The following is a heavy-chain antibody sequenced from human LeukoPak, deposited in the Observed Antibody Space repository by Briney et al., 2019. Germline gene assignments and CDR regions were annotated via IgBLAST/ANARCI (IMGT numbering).Heavy chain of an antibody. CDR3: VRDHYDSSGYYYSTY. CDR1: GFTFSTYT. CDR2: ISYDGSSE. Sequence: GGSLRLSCAASGFTFSTYTMHWVRQAPGKGLEWVAVISYDGSSENYADSVKGRFTIFRDNSKNKLYLQMNSLRAEDTAVCHCVRDHYDSSGYYYSTYWGQGTLVTVSS. V-gene: IGHV3-30*04. D-gene: IGHD3-22*01. J-gene: IGHJ4*02.